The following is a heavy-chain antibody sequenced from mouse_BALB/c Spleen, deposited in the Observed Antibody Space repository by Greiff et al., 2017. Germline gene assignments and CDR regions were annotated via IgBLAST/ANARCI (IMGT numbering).Heavy chain of an antibody. J-gene: IGHJ2*01. V-gene: IGHV5-12-2*01. CDR1: GFTFSSYT. D-gene: IGHD2-4*01. CDR3: ARRVIYYDYDAGYFDY. Sequence: EVQLVESGGGLVQPGGSLKLSCAASGFTFSSYTMSWVRQTPEKRLEWVAYISNGGGSTYYPDTVKGRFTISRDNAKNTLYLQMSSLKSEDTAMYYCARRVIYYDYDAGYFDYWGQGTTLTVSS. CDR2: ISNGGGST.